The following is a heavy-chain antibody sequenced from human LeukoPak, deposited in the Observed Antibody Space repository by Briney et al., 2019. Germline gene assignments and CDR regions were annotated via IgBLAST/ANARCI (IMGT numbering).Heavy chain of an antibody. CDR3: AREASGLGSYSGSHFDY. CDR2: IYYSGST. D-gene: IGHD3-10*01. Sequence: SETLSLTCTVSGGSISSYYWSWIRQPPGKGLEWIGYIYYSGSTNYNPSLKSRVTISVDTSKNQFSLKLSSVTAADTAVYYCAREASGLGSYSGSHFDYWGQGTLVTVSS. J-gene: IGHJ4*02. CDR1: GGSISSYY. V-gene: IGHV4-59*01.